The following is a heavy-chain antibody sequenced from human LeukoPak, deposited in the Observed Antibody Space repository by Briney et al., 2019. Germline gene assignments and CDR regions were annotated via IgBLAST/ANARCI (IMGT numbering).Heavy chain of an antibody. CDR3: ARDWDCASTTCNAGAFDI. CDR1: GVSISSDH. D-gene: IGHD2-2*01. J-gene: IGHJ3*02. CDR2: IYSSGTT. Sequence: SETLSLTCTVSGVSISSDHWSWLRQPAGKGLEWIGRIYSSGTTNYKSSLKSRVTMSLDTSKNLVSLRLSSVTAADTAVYHCARDWDCASTTCNAGAFDIWGQGTTVTVSS. V-gene: IGHV4-4*07.